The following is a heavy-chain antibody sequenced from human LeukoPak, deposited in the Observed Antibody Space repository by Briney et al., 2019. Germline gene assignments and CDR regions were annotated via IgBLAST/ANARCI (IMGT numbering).Heavy chain of an antibody. CDR3: ARQRDDAFDI. J-gene: IGHJ3*02. CDR2: IYPGDSDT. CDR1: GYTFTSYW. Sequence: GESLKISCKASGYTFTSYWIGWVRQMPGKGLEWMGIIYPGDSDTRYSPSFQGQVTISADKSISTAYLQWSSLKASGTAMYYCARQRDDAFDIWGQGTMVTVSS. V-gene: IGHV5-51*01.